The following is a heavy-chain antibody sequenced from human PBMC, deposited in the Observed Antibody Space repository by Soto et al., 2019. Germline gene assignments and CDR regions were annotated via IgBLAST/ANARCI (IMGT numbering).Heavy chain of an antibody. CDR2: ISYDGSNK. J-gene: IGHJ4*02. D-gene: IGHD6-6*01. CDR1: GFTFSSYG. V-gene: IGHV3-30*18. Sequence: GGSLRLSCAASGFTFSSYGMHWVRQAPGKGLEWVAVISYDGSNKYYADSVKGRFTISRDNSKNTLYLQMNSLRAEDTAVYYCAKVAARLYFDYWGQGTLVTVSS. CDR3: AKVAARLYFDY.